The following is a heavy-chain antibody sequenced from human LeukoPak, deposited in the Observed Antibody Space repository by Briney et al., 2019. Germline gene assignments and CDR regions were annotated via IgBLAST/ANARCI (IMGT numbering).Heavy chain of an antibody. J-gene: IGHJ4*02. D-gene: IGHD5/OR15-5a*01. CDR2: IKTKNEGETT. CDR3: TTRVSTTNDN. Sequence: EAGGSLRLSCAASGLSFSNVWMNWVRQAPGKGLQWVGRIKTKNEGETTGYAAPVKGRFSISRDDSKSTLYLQMNSLEIEDTAVYYCTTRVSTTNDNWGQGTLVTVSS. CDR1: GLSFSNVW. V-gene: IGHV3-15*01.